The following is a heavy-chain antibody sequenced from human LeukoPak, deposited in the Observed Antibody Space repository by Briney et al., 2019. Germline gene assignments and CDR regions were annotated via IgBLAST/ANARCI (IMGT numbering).Heavy chain of an antibody. Sequence: GGSLRLSCAASGFTFSSYWMHWVRQAPGKGLVWVSRINSDGSSTSYADSVKGRFTISRDNAKNTLYLQMNNLRAEDTAVYYCAREDSIQLWLEVWNWFDPWGQGTLVTVSS. CDR1: GFTFSSYW. V-gene: IGHV3-74*01. CDR3: AREDSIQLWLEVWNWFDP. D-gene: IGHD5-18*01. J-gene: IGHJ5*02. CDR2: INSDGSST.